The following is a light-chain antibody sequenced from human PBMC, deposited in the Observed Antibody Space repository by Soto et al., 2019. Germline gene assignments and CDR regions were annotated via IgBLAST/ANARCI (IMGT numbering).Light chain of an antibody. CDR2: DAS. J-gene: IGKJ5*01. CDR1: QGISSA. CDR3: QQFHNYPPIT. Sequence: IQWTQSPSSLPGSFGYRLPTSCTTSQGISSALSWYQQKPGKAPKLLTYDASTLESGVPSRFIGGGSAADFTLTISSLQPEDFATYYCQQFHNYPPITFGQGTRLEIK. V-gene: IGKV1D-13*01.